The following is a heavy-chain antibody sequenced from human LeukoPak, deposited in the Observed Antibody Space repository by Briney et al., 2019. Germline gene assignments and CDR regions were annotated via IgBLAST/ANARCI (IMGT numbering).Heavy chain of an antibody. J-gene: IGHJ4*02. Sequence: PGGSLRLSCAASGFTFSSYGMHWVRQAPGKGLEWVAVIWYDGSNKYYADSVKGRFTISRDNSRESLSLQMNGLSTDDTGLYYCARERDRVIDYWGQGTLVTVSS. D-gene: IGHD5-12*01. CDR1: GFTFSSYG. CDR3: ARERDRVIDY. CDR2: IWYDGSNK. V-gene: IGHV3-33*01.